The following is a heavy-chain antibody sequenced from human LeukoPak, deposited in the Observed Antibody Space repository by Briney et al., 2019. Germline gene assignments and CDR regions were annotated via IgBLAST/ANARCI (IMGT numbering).Heavy chain of an antibody. V-gene: IGHV3-30*03. CDR2: ISFDINDR. D-gene: IGHD1-26*01. CDR3: VRSWEVLQNFDY. Sequence: GGSLRLSRAASEFTFSKYGMHWVRQAPGKGLEWVASISFDINDRKYAESVRGRFTISRDNSKNTLYLQMNSLTAEDTAAYYCVRSWEVLQNFDYWGQGTLVTVSS. CDR1: EFTFSKYG. J-gene: IGHJ4*02.